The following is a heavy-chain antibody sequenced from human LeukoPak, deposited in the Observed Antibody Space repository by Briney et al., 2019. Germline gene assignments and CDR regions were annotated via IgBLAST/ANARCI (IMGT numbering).Heavy chain of an antibody. CDR1: GGTFISYA. CDR2: IIPILGIA. Sequence: SVKVSCKASGGTFISYAISWVRQATGQGLEWMGRIIPILGIANYAQKFQGRVTITADKSTSTAYMELSSLRSEDTAGYYCARDKPLSSSWGGDYWGQGTLVTVSS. D-gene: IGHD6-6*01. J-gene: IGHJ4*02. CDR3: ARDKPLSSSWGGDY. V-gene: IGHV1-69*04.